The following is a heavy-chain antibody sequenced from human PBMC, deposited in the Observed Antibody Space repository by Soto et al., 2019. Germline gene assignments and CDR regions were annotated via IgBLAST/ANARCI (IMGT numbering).Heavy chain of an antibody. CDR3: ARVPGYSYGNNWFDP. CDR2: INAGNSNT. Sequence: ASVKVSCKASGYTFTSYAMHWVRQAPGQRLEWMGWINAGNSNTKYSQKFQGRVTITRDTSASTAYMELSSLRSEDTAVYYCARVPGYSYGNNWFDPWGQGTLVTVSS. V-gene: IGHV1-3*01. CDR1: GYTFTSYA. J-gene: IGHJ5*02. D-gene: IGHD5-18*01.